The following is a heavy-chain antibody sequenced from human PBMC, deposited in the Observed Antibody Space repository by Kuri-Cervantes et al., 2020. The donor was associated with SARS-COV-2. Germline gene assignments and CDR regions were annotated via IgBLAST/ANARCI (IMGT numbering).Heavy chain of an antibody. CDR1: GGSISSSSYY. J-gene: IGHJ4*02. V-gene: IGHV4-39*01. Sequence: GSLRLSCTVSGGSISSSSYYWGWIRQPPGKGLEWIGSIYYSGSTYYNPSLKSRVTISVDTSKNQFSLKLSSVTAADTAVYYCARLPRALGTLDYWGQGTLVTVSS. CDR2: IYYSGST. D-gene: IGHD7-27*01. CDR3: ARLPRALGTLDY.